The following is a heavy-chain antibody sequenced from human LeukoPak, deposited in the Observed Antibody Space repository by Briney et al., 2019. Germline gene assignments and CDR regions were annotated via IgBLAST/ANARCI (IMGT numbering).Heavy chain of an antibody. J-gene: IGHJ1*01. CDR2: IYYSGST. CDR1: GGSISSYY. D-gene: IGHD4-17*01. Sequence: TSETLSLTCTVSGGSISSYYWSWIRQPPGKGLEWIGYIYYSGSTNYNPSLKSRVTISVDTSKNQFSLKLSSVTAADTAVYYCASGHGDYVQYFQHWGQGTLVTVSS. V-gene: IGHV4-59*08. CDR3: ASGHGDYVQYFQH.